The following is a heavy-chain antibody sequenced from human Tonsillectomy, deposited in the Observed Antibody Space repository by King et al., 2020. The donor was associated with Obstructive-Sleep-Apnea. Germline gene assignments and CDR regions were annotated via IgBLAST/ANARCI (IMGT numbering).Heavy chain of an antibody. Sequence: VQLQESGPGLVKPPETLSLTCTVSGGSISSYYWNWIRQPPGKGLEWIGYIYYSGSTNYNPSLRSRVNISIDTSKNQFSLRLSSVTAADTAVYHCARDQGYFGAGSYRDNWFDPWGQGTLVTVSS. D-gene: IGHD3-10*01. V-gene: IGHV4-59*01. CDR1: GGSISSYY. J-gene: IGHJ5*02. CDR3: ARDQGYFGAGSYRDNWFDP. CDR2: IYYSGST.